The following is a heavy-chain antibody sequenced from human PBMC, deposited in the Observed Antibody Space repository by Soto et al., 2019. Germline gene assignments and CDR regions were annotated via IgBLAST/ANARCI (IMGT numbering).Heavy chain of an antibody. CDR3: ARVVGDCSSTSCGEDKPDY. D-gene: IGHD2-2*01. V-gene: IGHV4-34*01. CDR2: INHSGST. Sequence: PSETLSLTCAVYGGSFSGYYWSWIRQPPGKGLEWIGEINHSGSTNYNPSLKSRVTISVDTSKNQFSLKLSSVTAADTAVYYCARVVGDCSSTSCGEDKPDYWGQGTLVTVSS. CDR1: GGSFSGYY. J-gene: IGHJ4*02.